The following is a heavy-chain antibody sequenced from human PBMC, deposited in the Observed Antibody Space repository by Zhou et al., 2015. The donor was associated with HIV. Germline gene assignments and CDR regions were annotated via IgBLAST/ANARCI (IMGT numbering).Heavy chain of an antibody. Sequence: QVQLVQSGAEVKKPGSSVKVSCKASGGTFSSYTISWVRQAPGQGLEWMGRIIPILGIANYAQKFQGRVTITADKSTSTAYMELSSLRSEDTAVYYCARGGGEYPIDYWGQGTLVTVSS. D-gene: IGHD4-17*01. CDR3: ARGGGEYPIDY. J-gene: IGHJ4*02. CDR2: IIPILGIA. V-gene: IGHV1-69*02. CDR1: GGTFSSYT.